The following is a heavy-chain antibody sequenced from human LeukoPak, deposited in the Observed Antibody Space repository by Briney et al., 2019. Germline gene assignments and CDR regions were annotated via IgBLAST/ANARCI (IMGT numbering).Heavy chain of an antibody. CDR3: ARGGAARLHFQN. CDR1: GGTFSSYA. Sequence: SVKVSCKASGGTFSSYAISWVRQAPGQGLEWMGGIIPIFGTANYAQKLQGRVTITADESTSTAYMELSSLRSEDTAVYYCARGGAARLHFQNWGQGTLVTVSS. CDR2: IIPIFGTA. V-gene: IGHV1-69*13. J-gene: IGHJ1*01. D-gene: IGHD6-6*01.